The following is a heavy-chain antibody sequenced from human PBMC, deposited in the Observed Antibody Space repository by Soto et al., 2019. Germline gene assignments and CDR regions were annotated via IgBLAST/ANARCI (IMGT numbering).Heavy chain of an antibody. CDR1: GGSVSGNSYY. CDR2: MHYSGIS. CDR3: ARLIHSGNYYFDY. D-gene: IGHD1-26*01. J-gene: IGHJ4*02. V-gene: IGHV4-39*01. Sequence: SETLSLTCTVSGGSVSGNSYYWGWIRQPPGKGLEWFGSMHYSGISYYNTSLKSRVTISIDTSKNQISLKLTSVTAADTAVYFCARLIHSGNYYFDYWGQGTLVTVSS.